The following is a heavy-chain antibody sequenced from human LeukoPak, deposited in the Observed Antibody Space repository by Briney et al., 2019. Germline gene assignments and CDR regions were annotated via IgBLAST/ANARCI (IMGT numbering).Heavy chain of an antibody. Sequence: SETLSLTCAVYGESFSDYYWSWIRQPPGKGLEWIGEINHSGSTNYNPSLKRRVTISVDTSQNQFSVRLSSVAAADTAVYYCARGRYLTTGGGAAAGFLDYWGQGTLVTVSS. V-gene: IGHV4-34*01. J-gene: IGHJ4*02. CDR1: GESFSDYY. CDR3: ARGRYLTTGGGAAAGFLDY. D-gene: IGHD6-13*01. CDR2: INHSGST.